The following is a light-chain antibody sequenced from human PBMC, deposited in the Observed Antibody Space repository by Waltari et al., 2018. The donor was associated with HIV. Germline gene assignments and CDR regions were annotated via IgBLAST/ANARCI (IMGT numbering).Light chain of an antibody. CDR1: GMSKQY. Sequence: SYELTQTPSASVSPGQTARITCSGDGMSKQYTYWYQQRPGQAPVLVIYKDSERPSGIPERYSGSSSGTTVTLTISGVQAEDEADYYCQSADASDTFLWVFGGGTKVTVL. V-gene: IGLV3-25*03. CDR3: QSADASDTFLWV. CDR2: KDS. J-gene: IGLJ3*02.